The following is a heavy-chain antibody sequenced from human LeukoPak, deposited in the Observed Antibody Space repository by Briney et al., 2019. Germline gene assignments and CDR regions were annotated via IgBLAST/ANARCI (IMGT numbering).Heavy chain of an antibody. Sequence: SETLSLTCAVYGVSFSGYYWSWIRQPPGKGLEWIGEINHSGSTNYNPSLKSRVTISVDTSKNQFSLKLSSVTAADTAVYYCARGLSAIVHWGQGTLVTVSS. J-gene: IGHJ4*02. CDR3: ARGLSAIVH. V-gene: IGHV4-34*01. CDR2: INHSGST. D-gene: IGHD2-21*02. CDR1: GVSFSGYY.